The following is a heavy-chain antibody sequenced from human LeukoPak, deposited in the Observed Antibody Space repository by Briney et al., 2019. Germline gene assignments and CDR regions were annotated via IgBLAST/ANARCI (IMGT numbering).Heavy chain of an antibody. Sequence: SGTLSLTCAVSGGSISSSNWWSWVRQPPGKGLEWIGSINYGGSPYYTSSLKSRVTISVDTSKNQFSLKLSSVTAADTAVYYCARDNIVVVAATKAYYFDYWGQGTLVTVSS. J-gene: IGHJ4*02. CDR3: ARDNIVVVAATKAYYFDY. CDR2: INYGGSP. D-gene: IGHD2-15*01. CDR1: GGSISSSNW. V-gene: IGHV4-4*02.